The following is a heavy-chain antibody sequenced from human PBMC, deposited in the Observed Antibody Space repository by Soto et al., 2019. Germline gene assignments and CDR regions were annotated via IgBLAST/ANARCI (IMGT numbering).Heavy chain of an antibody. CDR3: ARENGYDFWSGYSYYYYYMDV. J-gene: IGHJ6*03. Sequence: ASVKVSCKASGYTFTSYGISWVRQAPGQGLEWMGWISAYNGNTNYAQKLQGRVTMTTGTSTSTAYMELRSLRSDDTAVYYCARENGYDFWSGYSYYYYYMDVWGKGTTVTVSS. CDR2: ISAYNGNT. CDR1: GYTFTSYG. V-gene: IGHV1-18*01. D-gene: IGHD3-3*01.